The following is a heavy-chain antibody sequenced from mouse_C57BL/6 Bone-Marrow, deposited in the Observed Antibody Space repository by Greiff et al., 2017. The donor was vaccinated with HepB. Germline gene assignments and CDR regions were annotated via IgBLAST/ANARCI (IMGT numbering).Heavy chain of an antibody. D-gene: IGHD1-2*01. Sequence: EVQLQQSGAELVRPGSSVKMSCQTFGYTFTSYGINWVKQRPGQGLEWIGYIYIGNGYTEYNAKFKGKATLTADTSSSTAYMQLSSMTSEDAAIYFCARNPLLRPSGFDYWGQGTTLTVSS. CDR3: ARNPLLRPSGFDY. J-gene: IGHJ2*01. CDR2: IYIGNGYT. CDR1: GYTFTSYG. V-gene: IGHV1-58*01.